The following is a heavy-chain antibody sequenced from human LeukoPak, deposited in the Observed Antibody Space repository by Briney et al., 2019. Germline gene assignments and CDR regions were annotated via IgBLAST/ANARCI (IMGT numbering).Heavy chain of an antibody. CDR3: AREDWNDVEWFDP. CDR2: MNPNSGNT. D-gene: IGHD1-1*01. J-gene: IGHJ5*02. Sequence: GAPVKVSCKASGYTFTSYDINWVRQATGQGLEWMGWMNPNSGNTGYAQKFQGRVTMTRNTSISTAYMELSSLRSEDTAVYYCAREDWNDVEWFDPWGQGTLVTVSS. CDR1: GYTFTSYD. V-gene: IGHV1-8*01.